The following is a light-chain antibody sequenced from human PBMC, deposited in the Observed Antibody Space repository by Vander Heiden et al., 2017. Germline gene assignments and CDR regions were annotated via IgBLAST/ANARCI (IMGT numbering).Light chain of an antibody. CDR1: SGDVGGYNY. V-gene: IGLV2-8*01. CDR3: SSFAGGNFV. CDR2: EVN. J-gene: IGLJ1*01. Sequence: QSALTQPPSASGSPGQSVTISCTGTSGDVGGYNYVSWYQQHPGKAPKLLIYEVNKWPSGVPDRFSGSKSGNTASLTVSGLQAEDEGDYYCSSFAGGNFVFGSGTKVTVL.